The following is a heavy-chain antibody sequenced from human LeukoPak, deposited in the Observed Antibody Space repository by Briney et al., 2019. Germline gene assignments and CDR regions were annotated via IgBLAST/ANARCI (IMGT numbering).Heavy chain of an antibody. CDR2: ISGSGGST. CDR1: GFTFTSYA. CDR3: AGGPVVVTAAFDY. Sequence: GGSLRLSCAASGFTFTSYAMSWVRQAPGQGLEWVSAISGSGGSTYYADSVKGRFTISRDNSKNTLYLQMNSLRAEDTAVYYCAGGPVVVTAAFDYWGQGTLVTVSS. J-gene: IGHJ4*02. V-gene: IGHV3-23*01. D-gene: IGHD2-21*02.